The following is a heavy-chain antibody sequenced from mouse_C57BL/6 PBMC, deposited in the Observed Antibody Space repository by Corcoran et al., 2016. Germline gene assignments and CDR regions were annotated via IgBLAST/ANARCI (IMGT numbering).Heavy chain of an antibody. V-gene: IGHV9-3*01. D-gene: IGHD1-1*01. CDR3: ARALYYGSSSFDY. J-gene: IGHJ2*01. Sequence: QIQLVQSGPELKKPGETVKISCKASGYTFTTSGMSWVKQTPGKGLKWIGWINTHSGEPTYADDFKGRFAFSLETSASTAYLQINNLKNEDTATYFCARALYYGSSSFDYWGQGTIVTVSA. CDR1: GYTFTTSG. CDR2: INTHSGEP.